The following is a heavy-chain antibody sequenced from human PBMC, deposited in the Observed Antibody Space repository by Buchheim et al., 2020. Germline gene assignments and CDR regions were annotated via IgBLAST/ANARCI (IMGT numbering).Heavy chain of an antibody. V-gene: IGHV3-13*04. D-gene: IGHD1-7*01. CDR1: GFTFSNYE. CDR2: IGVGGDT. Sequence: EVQLVESGGGLVEPGGSLRLSCAASGFTFSNYEMHWVRQVIGKGLEWVSTIGVGGDTYYPGSVKGRFTISSANAKNSLYLQMNSLRAGDTAVYYCSRGAGELELRTMDVWGQGTT. J-gene: IGHJ6*02. CDR3: SRGAGELELRTMDV.